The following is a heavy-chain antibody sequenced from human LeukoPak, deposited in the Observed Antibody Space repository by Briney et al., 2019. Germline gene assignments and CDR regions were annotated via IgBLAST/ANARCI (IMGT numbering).Heavy chain of an antibody. V-gene: IGHV3-74*01. CDR1: GFTFRTFW. CDR2: INSDGSFK. CDR3: ATSGRYAEDAFDI. J-gene: IGHJ3*02. D-gene: IGHD3-16*01. Sequence: PGGSLRLSCSASGFTFRTFWVHWVRQAPGKGLVWVSRINSDGSFKNYADSVKGRFTISRDNAKNTLYLRMNSLRGEDTAIYYCATSGRYAEDAFDIWGQGTMVTVSS.